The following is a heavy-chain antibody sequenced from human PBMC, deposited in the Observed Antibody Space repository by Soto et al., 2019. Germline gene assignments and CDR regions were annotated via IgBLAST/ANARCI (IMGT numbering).Heavy chain of an antibody. V-gene: IGHV1-46*01. J-gene: IGHJ5*02. D-gene: IGHD2-2*01. Sequence: GASVKVSCKASAYSFTTYHIHWVRQAPGQGLEWMGLINPDAGATNYAQRFQGRLRLTRDTSTSTVYMELRSLRFDDTAVYYCARGDIVLVPAPEGNWFDPWGQGTLVTVSS. CDR1: AYSFTTYH. CDR3: ARGDIVLVPAPEGNWFDP. CDR2: INPDAGAT.